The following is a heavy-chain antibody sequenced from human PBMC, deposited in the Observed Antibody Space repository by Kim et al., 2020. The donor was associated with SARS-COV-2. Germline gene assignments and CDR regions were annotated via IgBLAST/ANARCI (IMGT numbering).Heavy chain of an antibody. J-gene: IGHJ4*02. Sequence: KGRFTISRDNSKNTLYLQMNSLRAEDTAVYYCAKDGGYYDFWSGYYLFDYWGQGTLVTVSS. D-gene: IGHD3-3*01. V-gene: IGHV3-30*02. CDR3: AKDGGYYDFWSGYYLFDY.